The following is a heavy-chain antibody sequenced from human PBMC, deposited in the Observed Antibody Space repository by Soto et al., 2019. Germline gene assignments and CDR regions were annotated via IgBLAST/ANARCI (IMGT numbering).Heavy chain of an antibody. CDR2: IIPILDIP. V-gene: IGHV1-69*02. D-gene: IGHD2-8*02. J-gene: IGHJ6*02. Sequence: QVQLVQSGAEVKKPGSSVKVSCKASGGTFSRYTFTWVRQAPGQGLEWMGRIIPILDIPNYAQNFQGRVTIHADQSARTAYRELGRLTSDDTAVYYCASHFTGVLVLGTSPPGGDNYGWDVWGQGTTVTVSS. CDR1: GGTFSRYT. CDR3: ASHFTGVLVLGTSPPGGDNYGWDV.